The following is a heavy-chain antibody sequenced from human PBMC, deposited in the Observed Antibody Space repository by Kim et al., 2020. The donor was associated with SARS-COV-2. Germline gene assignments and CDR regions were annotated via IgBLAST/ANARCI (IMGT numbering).Heavy chain of an antibody. CDR3: ARGLGDHVGSGPLVGMDV. Sequence: SETLSLTCAVYYGSFSGYYWTLIRQPPGRGLEWIGEINENGNINYNPSLKSRVTLSVDTANNQFSLKLKYVTAADTAVYYCARGLGDHVGSGPLVGMDV. D-gene: IGHD3-10*01. CDR1: YGSFSGYY. J-gene: IGHJ6*01. CDR2: INENGNI. V-gene: IGHV4-34*01.